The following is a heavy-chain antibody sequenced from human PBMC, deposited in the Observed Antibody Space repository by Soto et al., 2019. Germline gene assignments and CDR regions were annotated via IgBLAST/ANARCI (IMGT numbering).Heavy chain of an antibody. Sequence: GGSLRLSCAASGFTFSNAWMSWVRQAPGKGLEWVGRLKSRTDGGTTDYGAPVKGRFTISRDDSKNTLYLQMNSLKTEDTAIYYCTTEKREGLLGYWGQGTLVTVSS. CDR2: LKSRTDGGTT. V-gene: IGHV3-15*01. CDR3: TTEKREGLLGY. CDR1: GFTFSNAW. J-gene: IGHJ4*02. D-gene: IGHD1-26*01.